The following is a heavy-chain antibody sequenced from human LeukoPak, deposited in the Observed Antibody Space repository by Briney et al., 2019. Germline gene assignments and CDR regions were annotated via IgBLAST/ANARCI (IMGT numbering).Heavy chain of an antibody. J-gene: IGHJ5*01. CDR2: IYPGDSDT. CDR3: AREGRYTGSPTHDS. D-gene: IGHD1-26*01. V-gene: IGHV5-51*01. Sequence: GESLKISCKGSGYSFTTYWIGWVRQMPGKGLEWMGIIYPGDSDTRYSPSFQGQVTISADKSITTAYLQWTSLKASDTAMCYCAREGRYTGSPTHDSWGQGTLVTVSS. CDR1: GYSFTTYW.